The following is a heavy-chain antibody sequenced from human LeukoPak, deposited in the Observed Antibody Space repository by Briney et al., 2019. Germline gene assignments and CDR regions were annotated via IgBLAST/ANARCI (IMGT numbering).Heavy chain of an antibody. CDR1: GGSISGYY. CDR3: ARQSDSSGYYYLGAFDF. D-gene: IGHD3-22*01. V-gene: IGHV4-4*07. CDR2: IYASGNT. J-gene: IGHJ3*01. Sequence: SETLSLTCTVSGGSISGYYWSWIRQPAGKGLEWIGRIYASGNTNYNPSLKSRLTMSVDTSKNQFSLKLSSVTAADTAVYYCARQSDSSGYYYLGAFDFWGQGTMVTVSS.